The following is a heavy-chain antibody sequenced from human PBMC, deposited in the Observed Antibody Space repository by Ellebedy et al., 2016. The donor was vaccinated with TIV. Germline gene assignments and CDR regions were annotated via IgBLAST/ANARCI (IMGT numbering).Heavy chain of an antibody. D-gene: IGHD3-3*01. Sequence: ASVKVSCXASGHTFTAYGIHWVRQAPGQRLEWMGWINTGNGNTKYSQRFQDGLSITTDYMDLRSLIVEDTAVYYCATREWVDPVDVWGQGTTVTVTS. CDR3: ATREWVDPVDV. CDR2: INTGNGNT. V-gene: IGHV1-3*04. CDR1: GHTFTAYG. J-gene: IGHJ6*02.